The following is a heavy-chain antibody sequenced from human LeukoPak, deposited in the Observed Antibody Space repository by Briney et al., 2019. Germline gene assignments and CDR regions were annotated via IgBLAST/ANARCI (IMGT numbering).Heavy chain of an antibody. D-gene: IGHD2-15*01. CDR1: GYTFSGYQ. V-gene: IGHV1-2*06. Sequence: ASVKVSCKASGYTFSGYQVHWLRQAPGQGLEWMGRMNLSSGVTNYAQKFQGRVTMTRDTSINTAYLDLSALKSDDTAVYYCASRAASVTLGYWGQGTLVTVSS. CDR2: MNLSSGVT. J-gene: IGHJ4*02. CDR3: ASRAASVTLGY.